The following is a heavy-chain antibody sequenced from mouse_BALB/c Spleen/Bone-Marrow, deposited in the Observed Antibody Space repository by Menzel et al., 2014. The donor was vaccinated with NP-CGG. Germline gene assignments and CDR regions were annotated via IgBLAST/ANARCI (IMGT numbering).Heavy chain of an antibody. Sequence: EVKLMESGGGLVQPGGSLRLSCATSGFIFTDYYMSWVRQPPGKALEWLGFIRNKANVYSTEYSASVKGRFTISRDNSQSILYLQVNTLRAEDSATYYCVREEDGYYVGFAYWGQGTLVTVSA. J-gene: IGHJ3*01. CDR1: GFIFTDYY. CDR3: VREEDGYYVGFAY. V-gene: IGHV7-3*02. D-gene: IGHD2-3*01. CDR2: IRNKANVYST.